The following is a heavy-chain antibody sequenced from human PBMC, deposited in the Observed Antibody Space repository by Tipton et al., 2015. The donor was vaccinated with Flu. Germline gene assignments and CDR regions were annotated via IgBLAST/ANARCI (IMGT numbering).Heavy chain of an antibody. J-gene: IGHJ4*02. V-gene: IGHV1-46*01. CDR2: MWFSGGSA. CDR3: AREPPHSFYLDY. CDR1: GYTFSSSH. Sequence: VQLVQSGAEVKRPGASVKISCKSSGYTFSSSHMHWVRQAPGQGLEWMAIMWFSGGSAIYAQKFQGRVSVTRDTSTSTVYMEVSGLRSEDTAVYFCAREPPHSFYLDYWGQGTLVTVSS.